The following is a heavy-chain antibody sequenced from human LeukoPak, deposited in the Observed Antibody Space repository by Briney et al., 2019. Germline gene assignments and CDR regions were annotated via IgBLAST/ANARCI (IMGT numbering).Heavy chain of an antibody. D-gene: IGHD3-3*01. V-gene: IGHV3-30*18. Sequence: GRSLRLSCAASGFTFSSYGMHWVRQAPGKGLEWVAVISYDGSNKYYADSVKGRFTISRDNSKNTLYLQMNSLRAEDTAVYYCAKSPHRRHDFWSGYPRGGMDVWGQGTTVTVSS. CDR3: AKSPHRRHDFWSGYPRGGMDV. J-gene: IGHJ6*02. CDR2: ISYDGSNK. CDR1: GFTFSSYG.